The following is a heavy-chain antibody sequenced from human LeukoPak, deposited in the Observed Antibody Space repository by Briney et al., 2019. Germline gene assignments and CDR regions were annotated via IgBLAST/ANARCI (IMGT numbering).Heavy chain of an antibody. CDR2: IYTSGST. D-gene: IGHD4-17*01. CDR1: GGSISSGSYY. V-gene: IGHV4-61*02. Sequence: PSQTLSLTCTVSGGSISSGSYYWSWIRQPAGKGLEWIGRIYTSGSTNYNPSLKSRVTISVDTSKNQFSLKLSSVTAADTAVYYCARVYGDSTGVDYWGQRTLVTVSS. CDR3: ARVYGDSTGVDY. J-gene: IGHJ4*02.